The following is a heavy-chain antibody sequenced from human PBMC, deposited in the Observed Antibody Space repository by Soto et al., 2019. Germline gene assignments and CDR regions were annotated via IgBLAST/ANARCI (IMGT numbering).Heavy chain of an antibody. CDR2: IIPILGIA. J-gene: IGHJ3*02. Sequence: VASVKVSCKASGGTFSSYTISWVRQAPGQGLEWMGRIIPILGIANYAQKFQGRVTITADKSTSTAYMELSSLRSEDTAVYYCARKDDFWSGYYKGAFDIWGQGTMVTVSS. CDR3: ARKDDFWSGYYKGAFDI. CDR1: GGTFSSYT. D-gene: IGHD3-3*01. V-gene: IGHV1-69*02.